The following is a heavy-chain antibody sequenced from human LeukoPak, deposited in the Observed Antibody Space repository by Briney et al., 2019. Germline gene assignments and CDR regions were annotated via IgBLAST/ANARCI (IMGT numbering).Heavy chain of an antibody. V-gene: IGHV3-7*01. J-gene: IGHJ4*02. Sequence: GGSLRLSCAASGFTVSGNWMSWVRQAPGKGLEWVATIKQDGSDKYYVDSAKGRFSISRDNAENSLYLQMNSLRAEDTAVYYCTRDVHDYWGQGTLVTVSS. CDR3: TRDVHDY. CDR1: GFTVSGNW. D-gene: IGHD3-10*02. CDR2: IKQDGSDK.